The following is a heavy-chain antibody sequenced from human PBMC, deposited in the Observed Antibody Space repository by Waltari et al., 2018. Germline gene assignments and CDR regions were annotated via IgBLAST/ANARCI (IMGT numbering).Heavy chain of an antibody. CDR3: ALAVAFSHDAFDI. V-gene: IGHV3-53*01. CDR2: IYSGGRT. J-gene: IGHJ3*02. CDR1: GFTVSSNY. Sequence: EVQLVESGGGLIQPGGSLRLSCAASGFTVSSNYMSWVRQAPGKGLEWVSVIYSGGRTYYADSVKGRFTISRDNSKNTLYLQMNSLRAEDTAVYYCALAVAFSHDAFDIWGQGTMVTVSS. D-gene: IGHD6-19*01.